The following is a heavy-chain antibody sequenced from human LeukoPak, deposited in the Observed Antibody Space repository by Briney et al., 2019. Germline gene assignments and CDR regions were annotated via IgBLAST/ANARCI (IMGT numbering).Heavy chain of an antibody. CDR2: ISGAGSGT. CDR3: AKAGGFLGRLADY. J-gene: IGHJ4*02. V-gene: IGHV3-23*01. D-gene: IGHD3-3*01. CDR1: GFTFSNYA. Sequence: GGSLRLSCAASGFTFSNYAMSWVRQAPGKGLEWVSGISGAGSGTYYADSVKGRFTISRDNSKSTLYLQMNSLGAEDTAVYYCAKAGGFLGRLADYWGQGTLVTVSS.